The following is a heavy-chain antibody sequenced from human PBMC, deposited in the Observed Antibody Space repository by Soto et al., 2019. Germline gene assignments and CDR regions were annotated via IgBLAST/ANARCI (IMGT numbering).Heavy chain of an antibody. V-gene: IGHV4-4*02. D-gene: IGHD6-19*01. Sequence: KTSETLSLTCAVSGGSISSSYWWNWVRQPPGKGLEWIGKIYHSGSTNYNPSLKNRVTISVDKSNNQFSLRLSSVTAADTAVYYCARQYGAGWSHYFDYWGQGTLVTVSS. CDR2: IYHSGST. J-gene: IGHJ4*02. CDR3: ARQYGAGWSHYFDY. CDR1: GGSISSSYW.